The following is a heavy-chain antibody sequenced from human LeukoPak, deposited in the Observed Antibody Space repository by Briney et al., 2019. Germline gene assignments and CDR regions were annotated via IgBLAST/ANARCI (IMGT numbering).Heavy chain of an antibody. CDR3: ARLGYYYMDV. J-gene: IGHJ6*03. CDR2: IYYSGST. Sequence: SETLSLTCTVSGGSISSSSYYWGWIRQPPGKGLEWIGSIYYSGSTYYNPSLKSRVTISVDTSKNQFSLKLSSVTAADTAVYYCARLGYYYMDVWGKGTTVTVSS. V-gene: IGHV4-39*01. CDR1: GGSISSSSYY.